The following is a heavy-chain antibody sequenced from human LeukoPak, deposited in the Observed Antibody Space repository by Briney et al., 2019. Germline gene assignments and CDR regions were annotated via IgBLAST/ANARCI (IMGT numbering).Heavy chain of an antibody. CDR1: GFTFSRYR. D-gene: IGHD2-15*01. CDR3: PRVLCSVVSCSSLLYYSTDV. V-gene: IGHV3-7*01. Sequence: GGSLRLSCAASGFTFSRYRMNWVRQAPGKGLEWVANINRNRSEKYYVDSVKGRFTISRDNAKNSLYLQMNSLRAEDPLVYSCPRVLCSVVSCSSLLYYSTDVCGTGTPLTVS. CDR2: INRNRSEK. J-gene: IGHJ6*03.